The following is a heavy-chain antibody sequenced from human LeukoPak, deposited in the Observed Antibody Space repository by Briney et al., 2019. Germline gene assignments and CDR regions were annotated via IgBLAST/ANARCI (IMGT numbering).Heavy chain of an antibody. CDR2: VSYTGST. V-gene: IGHV4-59*08. CDR3: ARLRYCSSSSCTSFDP. Sequence: VQPSETLSLTCTVSGCSISSYCWSWIRQPPGKGLEWIGYVSYTGSTNYNPSLKSRVTISVDTSKNQFSLNLSFVTAADTAVYYCARLRYCSSSSCTSFDPWGQGTLVTVSS. CDR1: GCSISSYC. J-gene: IGHJ5*02. D-gene: IGHD2-2*01.